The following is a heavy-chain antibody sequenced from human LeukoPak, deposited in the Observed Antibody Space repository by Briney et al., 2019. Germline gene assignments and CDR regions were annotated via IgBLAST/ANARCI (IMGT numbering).Heavy chain of an antibody. Sequence: PGGSLTLSCTASGLTFNSSGMNWVRQAPGKGLEWVSSITPGSSYIYYADSMEGRFTVSRDNAKNSLYLHMNSLRAEDTAIYYCARGSDEFDIWGQGTMVTVSS. CDR2: ITPGSSYI. J-gene: IGHJ3*02. CDR3: ARGSDEFDI. CDR1: GLTFNSSG. V-gene: IGHV3-21*01.